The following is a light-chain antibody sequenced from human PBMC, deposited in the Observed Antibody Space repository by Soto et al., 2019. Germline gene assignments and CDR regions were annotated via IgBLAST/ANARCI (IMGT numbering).Light chain of an antibody. Sequence: EIVMTHSPCTLSLSPLERATLSCMASQSVSSSFLSWYQQKPGQAPRLLIYGTSSRATGIPDRFSGSGSGTDFTLTISGLEPEDFAVYSCQQYGSSPTFGGGTKVDIK. CDR1: QSVSSSF. V-gene: IGKV3-20*01. J-gene: IGKJ4*01. CDR2: GTS. CDR3: QQYGSSPT.